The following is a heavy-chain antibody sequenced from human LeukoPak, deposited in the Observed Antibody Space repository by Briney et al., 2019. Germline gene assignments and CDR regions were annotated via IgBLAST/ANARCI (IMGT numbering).Heavy chain of an antibody. V-gene: IGHV3-30*02. Sequence: GGSLRLSCAASGFTFSTYGMHWVRQAPGKGLEWVAFIRFDGTNKYYADSVKGRFAISRGSSKNTLYLQVNSLRAEDTAVYYCAKGYCSGSCYNGLDYWGQGTLATVSS. D-gene: IGHD2-15*01. CDR1: GFTFSTYG. CDR3: AKGYCSGSCYNGLDY. CDR2: IRFDGTNK. J-gene: IGHJ4*02.